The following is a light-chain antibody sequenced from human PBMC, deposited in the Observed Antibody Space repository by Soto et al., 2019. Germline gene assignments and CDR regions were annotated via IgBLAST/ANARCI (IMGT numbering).Light chain of an antibody. CDR3: CSYAGSYTLGV. CDR2: DVT. Sequence: QSVLTQPRSVSGSPGQLVTISCTGSSSDVGGYDHVSWYQQHPGKAPKLIIFDVTKRPSGVPHRFSGSKSGNTASLTISGLQAEDEASYYCCSYAGSYTLGVFGGGTKLTVL. V-gene: IGLV2-11*01. J-gene: IGLJ3*02. CDR1: SSDVGGYDH.